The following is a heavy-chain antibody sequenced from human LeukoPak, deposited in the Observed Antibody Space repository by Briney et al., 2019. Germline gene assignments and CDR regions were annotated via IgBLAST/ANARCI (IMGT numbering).Heavy chain of an antibody. CDR1: GFTFSDYW. CDR3: ARKGGYSSGYYY. D-gene: IGHD3-22*01. J-gene: IGHJ4*02. V-gene: IGHV3-7*01. Sequence: GGSLRLSCAASGFTFSDYWMTWVRQAPGKGLEWVANIKQDGSEKDYVDSVKGRFTISRDNAKSSLYLQMDSLRVEDTAVYYCARKGGYSSGYYYWGQGTLVTVSS. CDR2: IKQDGSEK.